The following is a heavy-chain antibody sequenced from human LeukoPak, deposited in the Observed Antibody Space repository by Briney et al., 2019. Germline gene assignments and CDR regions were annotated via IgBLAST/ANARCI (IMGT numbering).Heavy chain of an antibody. Sequence: GASVKVSCKASGYTFATYGILWVRQAPGQGLEWMGWISGYHGNTNFARKLQGRVTMTTDTSTSTAYMELRSLRSDDTAVYYCARSLTIREGDAFDIWGQGTMVTVSS. D-gene: IGHD3-10*01. J-gene: IGHJ3*02. CDR1: GYTFATYG. V-gene: IGHV1-18*01. CDR2: ISGYHGNT. CDR3: ARSLTIREGDAFDI.